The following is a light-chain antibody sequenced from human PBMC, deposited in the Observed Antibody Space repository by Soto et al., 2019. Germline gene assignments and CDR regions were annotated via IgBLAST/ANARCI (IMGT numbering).Light chain of an antibody. Sequence: EIVLTQSPGTLSLSVGERVTLSCRASQSVSSYLASYQQTPGQAPRLLIYDTSNRATGTPDRFSGSGSGTDFTITISRLEPEDVTVYYCQQYGISPLPFGGGKTLQIK. CDR1: QSVSSY. CDR2: DTS. V-gene: IGKV3-20*01. J-gene: IGKJ4*01. CDR3: QQYGISPLP.